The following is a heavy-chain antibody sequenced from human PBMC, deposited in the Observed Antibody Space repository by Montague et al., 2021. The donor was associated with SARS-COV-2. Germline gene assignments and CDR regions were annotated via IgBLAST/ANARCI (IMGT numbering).Heavy chain of an antibody. CDR2: IYYSGST. J-gene: IGHJ4*02. D-gene: IGHD2-15*01. CDR1: GGSISSISYY. CDR3: ARAPPGYWGFVVVVAAHFDY. V-gene: IGHV4-39*07. Sequence: SETLSLTCTVSGGSISSISYYWGWIRQPPGKGLEWIGSIYYSGSTYYNPSLKSRVTISVDTSKNQFSLKLRSVTAADTAVYYCARAPPGYWGFVVVVAAHFDYWGQGTLVTVSS.